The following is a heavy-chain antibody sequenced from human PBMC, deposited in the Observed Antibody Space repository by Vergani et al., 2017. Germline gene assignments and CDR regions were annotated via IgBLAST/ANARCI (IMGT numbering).Heavy chain of an antibody. CDR3: ASRGLSSNFDWLLPFDY. CDR1: GYTFTSYD. D-gene: IGHD3-9*01. J-gene: IGHJ4*02. V-gene: IGHV1-8*01. Sequence: QVQLVQSGAEVKKPGASVKVSCKASGYTFTSYDINWVRQATGQGLEWMGWMNPNSGNTGYAQKFQGRVTMTRNTSISTAYMELSSLRSEDTAVYYCASRGLSSNFDWLLPFDYWGQGTLVTVSS. CDR2: MNPNSGNT.